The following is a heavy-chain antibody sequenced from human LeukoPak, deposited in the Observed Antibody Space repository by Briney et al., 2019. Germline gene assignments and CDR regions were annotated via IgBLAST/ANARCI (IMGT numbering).Heavy chain of an antibody. Sequence: GGSLRLSCAASGFTFSSYSMNWVRQAPGKGLEWVSSISSSSSSIYYADSVKGRFTISRDNAKNSLYLQMNSLRAEDTAVYYCARENYYGSGSPWYFDLWGRDTLVTVSS. J-gene: IGHJ2*01. V-gene: IGHV3-21*01. CDR3: ARENYYGSGSPWYFDL. D-gene: IGHD3-10*01. CDR2: ISSSSSSI. CDR1: GFTFSSYS.